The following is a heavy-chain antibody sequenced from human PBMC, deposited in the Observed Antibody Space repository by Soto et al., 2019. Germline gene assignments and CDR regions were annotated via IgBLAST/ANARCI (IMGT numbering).Heavy chain of an antibody. CDR2: ISSSSSYI. J-gene: IGHJ4*02. Sequence: GGSLRLSCAASGFTFSSYTMNWVRQAPGKGLEWVSSISSSSSYIYYADSVKGRFTLSRDNAKNSLYLQMNSLRAEDTALYYCARDIFGDYEAGIDYWGQGTLVTVSS. CDR1: GFTFSSYT. CDR3: ARDIFGDYEAGIDY. D-gene: IGHD3-16*01. V-gene: IGHV3-21*01.